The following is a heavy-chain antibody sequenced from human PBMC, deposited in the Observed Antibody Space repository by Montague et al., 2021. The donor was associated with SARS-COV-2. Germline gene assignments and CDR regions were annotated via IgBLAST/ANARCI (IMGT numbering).Heavy chain of an antibody. CDR1: GFTFSSYW. J-gene: IGHJ6*02. CDR3: ARDSFWSGYYTDYYGMDV. D-gene: IGHD3-3*01. CDR2: TKQDGSEK. Sequence: SLRLSCAASGFTFSSYWMSWVRQAPGKGLEWVANTKQDGSEKCYVDSVKGRFTISRDNAKNSLYLQMNSLRAEDTAVYYCARDSFWSGYYTDYYGMDVWGQGTTVTVSS. V-gene: IGHV3-7*01.